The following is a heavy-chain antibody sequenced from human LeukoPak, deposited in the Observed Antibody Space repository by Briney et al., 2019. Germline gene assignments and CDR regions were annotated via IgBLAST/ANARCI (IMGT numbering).Heavy chain of an antibody. CDR1: GGSISSYY. CDR3: ARQGGTAMGNFDY. D-gene: IGHD5-18*01. CDR2: IYYSGST. J-gene: IGHJ4*02. V-gene: IGHV4-59*08. Sequence: PSETLSLTCTVSGGSISSYYWSWIRQPPGKGLEWIGYIYYSGSTNYNPSLKSRVTISVDTSKNQFSLKLSSVTAADTAVYYCARQGGTAMGNFDYWGQGTLVTVSS.